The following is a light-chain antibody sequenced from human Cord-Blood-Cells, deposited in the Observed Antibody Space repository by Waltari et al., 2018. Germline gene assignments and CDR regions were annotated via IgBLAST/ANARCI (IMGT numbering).Light chain of an antibody. CDR2: AAS. CDR3: QQSYSTTWT. CDR1: QSISSY. Sequence: DIHMPQSPSSLSASVRDRVTITCRASQSISSYLNWYQQKPGKAPKLLIYAASSLQSGVPSRFSGSGSGTDFTLTISSLQPEDFATYYCQQSYSTTWTFGQGTKVEIK. J-gene: IGKJ1*01. V-gene: IGKV1-39*01.